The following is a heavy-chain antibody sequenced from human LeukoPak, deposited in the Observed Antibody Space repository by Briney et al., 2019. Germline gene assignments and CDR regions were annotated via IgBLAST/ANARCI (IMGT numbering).Heavy chain of an antibody. CDR3: ARIESAYYFYYMDV. V-gene: IGHV3-11*01. D-gene: IGHD4/OR15-4a*01. Sequence: GGSLRLSCAASGFTFGDYYMSWIRQTPGRGLDWVSYISGTGKTIYYADSVKGRFTISRDNAKNLLYLQMNSLRVEDTAVYYCARIESAYYFYYMDVWGKGTTVTVSS. J-gene: IGHJ6*03. CDR1: GFTFGDYY. CDR2: ISGTGKTI.